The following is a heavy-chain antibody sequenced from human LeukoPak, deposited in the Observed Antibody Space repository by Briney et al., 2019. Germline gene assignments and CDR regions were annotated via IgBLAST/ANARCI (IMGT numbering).Heavy chain of an antibody. Sequence: ASVKVSCKASGYTFTSYGISWVRQAPGQGLEWMGWISAYNGNTNYAQKLQGRVTMTTDTSTSTAYIELRSLRSDGTAVYYCARGEAVAGINFDYWGQGTLVTVSS. CDR3: ARGEAVAGINFDY. CDR2: ISAYNGNT. J-gene: IGHJ4*02. D-gene: IGHD6-19*01. CDR1: GYTFTSYG. V-gene: IGHV1-18*01.